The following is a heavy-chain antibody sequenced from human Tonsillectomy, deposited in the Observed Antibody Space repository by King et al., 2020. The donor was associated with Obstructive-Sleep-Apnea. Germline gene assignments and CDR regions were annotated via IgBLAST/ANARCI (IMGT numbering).Heavy chain of an antibody. CDR2: INSDESST. CDR1: GFTFSSYW. D-gene: IGHD2-15*01. V-gene: IGHV3-74*01. J-gene: IGHJ4*01. CDR3: ARGYCSGASCPNLDY. Sequence: VQLVESGGGLVQPGGSLRLSCAASGFTFSSYWMHWVRQAPGKGLVWVSRINSDESSTSYADSVKGRFTISRDNAKNTLYLQMNGLRAEDTAVYYCARGYCSGASCPNLDYWGHGILVTVSS.